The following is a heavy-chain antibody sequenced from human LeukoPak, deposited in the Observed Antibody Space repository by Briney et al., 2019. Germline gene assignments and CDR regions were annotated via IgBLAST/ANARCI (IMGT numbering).Heavy chain of an antibody. CDR3: ARGWGVNGSSSPNYYYGMDV. D-gene: IGHD6-6*01. V-gene: IGHV4-31*03. Sequence: PSQTLSLTCTVSGGSISSGGYYWSWIRQHPGKGLEWIGYIYYSGSTNYNPSLKSRVTISVDTSKNQFSLKLSSVTAADTAVYYCARGWGVNGSSSPNYYYGMDVWGQGTTVTVSS. J-gene: IGHJ6*02. CDR1: GGSISSGGYY. CDR2: IYYSGST.